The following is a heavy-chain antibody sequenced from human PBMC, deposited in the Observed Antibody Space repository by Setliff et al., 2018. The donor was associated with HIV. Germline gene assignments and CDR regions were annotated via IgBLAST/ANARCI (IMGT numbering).Heavy chain of an antibody. V-gene: IGHV3-74*01. J-gene: IGHJ6*03. CDR3: AREGQQLVRGYYYYHMDV. Sequence: GGSLRLSCVASGLTLSNYWMHWVRQAPGKGLVWVSRINSDGATTGYADSVRGRFSISRDNAKNTLYLQMNSLTAEDTGVYYCAREGQQLVRGYYYYHMDVWGKGTTVTVSS. D-gene: IGHD6-13*01. CDR1: GLTLSNYW. CDR2: INSDGATT.